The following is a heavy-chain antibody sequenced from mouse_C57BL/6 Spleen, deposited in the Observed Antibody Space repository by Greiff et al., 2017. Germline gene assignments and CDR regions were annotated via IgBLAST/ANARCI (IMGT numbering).Heavy chain of an antibody. CDR2: IHPNSGST. CDR3: AKIYYDYDDAMDY. Sequence: QVQLQQPGAELVKPGASVTLSCKASGYTFTSYWMHWVKQRPGQGLEWIGMIHPNSGSTNYNEKFKSKATLTVDKSSSTAYMQLSSLTSEDSAVYYCAKIYYDYDDAMDYWGQGTSVTVSS. D-gene: IGHD2-4*01. J-gene: IGHJ4*01. V-gene: IGHV1-64*01. CDR1: GYTFTSYW.